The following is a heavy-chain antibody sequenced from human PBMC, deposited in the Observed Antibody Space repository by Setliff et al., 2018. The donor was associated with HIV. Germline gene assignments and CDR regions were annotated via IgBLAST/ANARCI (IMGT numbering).Heavy chain of an antibody. J-gene: IGHJ4*02. Sequence: PGGSLRLSCAASGFTFSSYGMHWVRQAPGKGLEWVAVIWYDGSNKYYADSFKSRATFAVDTARSQFSLNLRTVTAADTAVYYCARDLGSGHFDYWGQGTLVTVSS. CDR3: ARDLGSGHFDY. CDR1: GFTFSSYG. V-gene: IGHV3-33*08. CDR2: IWYDGSNK.